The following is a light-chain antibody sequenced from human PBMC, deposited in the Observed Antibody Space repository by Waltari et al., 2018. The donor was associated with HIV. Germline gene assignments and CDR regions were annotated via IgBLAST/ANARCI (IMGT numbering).Light chain of an antibody. Sequence: DIQMTQSPSTLSASVGDRVPITCRASQSISSWLAWYQQKPGKAPKLLIYKASSLESGVPSRFSGSGSGTEFTLTISSLQPDDFATYYCQQYNSYPWTFGQGTKVEIK. CDR2: KAS. CDR1: QSISSW. V-gene: IGKV1-5*03. CDR3: QQYNSYPWT. J-gene: IGKJ1*01.